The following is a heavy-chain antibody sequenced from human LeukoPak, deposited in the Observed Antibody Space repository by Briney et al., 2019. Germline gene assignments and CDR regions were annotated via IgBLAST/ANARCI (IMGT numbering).Heavy chain of an antibody. CDR1: GGSISSHY. CDR3: ARETHSSSWYYYYMDV. CDR2: IYYSGST. V-gene: IGHV4-59*11. D-gene: IGHD6-6*01. Sequence: SETLSLTCTVSGGSISSHYWSWIRQPPGKVLEWIGYIYYSGSTNYNPSLKSRVTISVDTSKNQFSLKLSSVTAADTAVYYCARETHSSSWYYYYMDVWGKGTTVTVSS. J-gene: IGHJ6*03.